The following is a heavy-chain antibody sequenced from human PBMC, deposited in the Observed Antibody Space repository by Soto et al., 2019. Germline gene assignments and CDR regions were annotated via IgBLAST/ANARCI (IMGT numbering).Heavy chain of an antibody. CDR2: IYYSGST. D-gene: IGHD6-6*01. Sequence: SETLSLTCTVSGGTISSSSYYWGWIRQPPGKGLEWIGSIYYSGSTYYNPSLKSRVTISVDTSKNQFSLKLSSVTAADTAVYYCALVVVEYSSSSGLGWFDPWGQGTLVTVSS. CDR1: GGTISSSSYY. J-gene: IGHJ5*02. V-gene: IGHV4-39*01. CDR3: ALVVVEYSSSSGLGWFDP.